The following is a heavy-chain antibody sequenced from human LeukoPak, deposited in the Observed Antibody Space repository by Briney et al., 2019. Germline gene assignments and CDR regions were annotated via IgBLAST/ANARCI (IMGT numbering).Heavy chain of an antibody. CDR3: TRRAYCYTSTCSADDY. J-gene: IGHJ4*02. Sequence: KVSCKASGYTFSGYYMHWVRQASGKGLEWVGRIRSKANSYATTYAASVKGRFTISRDDSKNTAYLQMNSLKTEDTAVYYCTRRAYCYTSTCSADDYWGQGTLVTVSS. V-gene: IGHV3-73*01. D-gene: IGHD2-2*01. CDR1: GYTFSGYY. CDR2: IRSKANSYAT.